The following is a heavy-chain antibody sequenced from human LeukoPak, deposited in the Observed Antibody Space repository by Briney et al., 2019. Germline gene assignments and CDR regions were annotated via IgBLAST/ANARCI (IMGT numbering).Heavy chain of an antibody. D-gene: IGHD1-1*01. V-gene: IGHV4-30-4*01. CDR2: VHYSGTT. Sequence: KTSETLSLTCTVSGGSISSGDKYWSWIRQPLGKGLEWIGNVHYSGTTSYNSSLTSRLSMSVGRSKNQFSLRLSSVTAADTAVYYCARDWQLVDWGQGTLVTVSS. CDR1: GGSISSGDKY. CDR3: ARDWQLVD. J-gene: IGHJ4*02.